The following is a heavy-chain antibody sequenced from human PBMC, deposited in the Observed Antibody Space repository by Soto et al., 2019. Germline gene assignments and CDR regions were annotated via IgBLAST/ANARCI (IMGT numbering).Heavy chain of an antibody. CDR2: ISAYNGNT. Sequence: SVKVSCKTSGYTFTSYGISWVRQAPGQGLEWMGWISAYNGNTNYAQKLQGRVTMTTDTSTSIAYMELRSLRSDDTAVYYCAGDVKLGTLYYYYGMDVWGQGTTVTVSS. CDR3: AGDVKLGTLYYYYGMDV. J-gene: IGHJ6*02. D-gene: IGHD7-27*01. CDR1: GYTFTSYG. V-gene: IGHV1-18*04.